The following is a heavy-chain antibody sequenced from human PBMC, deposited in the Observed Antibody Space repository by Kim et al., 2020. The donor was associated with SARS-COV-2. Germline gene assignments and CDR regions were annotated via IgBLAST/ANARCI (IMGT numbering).Heavy chain of an antibody. J-gene: IGHJ3*01. Sequence: GGSLRLSCAASGFTFSRSGMHWVRQTPEKGLVWVSRISTAGNTTTYADSVKGRFTISRDDAKNTLDWQMSMLRAEDTATDYCVRTVDYDNRGAFY. CDR1: GFTFSRSG. D-gene: IGHD3-16*01. CDR3: VRTVDYDNRGAFY. CDR2: ISTAGNTT. V-gene: IGHV3-74*01.